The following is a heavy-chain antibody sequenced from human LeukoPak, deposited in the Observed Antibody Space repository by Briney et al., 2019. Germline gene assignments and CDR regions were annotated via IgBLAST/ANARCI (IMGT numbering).Heavy chain of an antibody. CDR2: ISDSGQSP. D-gene: IGHD2/OR15-2a*01. CDR1: GFTFRNYA. Sequence: GGSLRLSCEASGFTFRNYAMNWVRQSPGKGLEYVSGISDSGQSPYYAASVRGRFTISRDNSNNTLYLQMNSLRAEDTAVYYCAKDPGAFPYFFDSWGQGTLVTVSS. J-gene: IGHJ4*02. CDR3: AKDPGAFPYFFDS. V-gene: IGHV3-23*01.